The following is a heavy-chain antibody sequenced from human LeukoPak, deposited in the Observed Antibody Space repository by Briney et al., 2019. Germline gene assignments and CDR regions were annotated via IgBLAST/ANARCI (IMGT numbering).Heavy chain of an antibody. Sequence: PSETLSLTCTVSGDSISSSSYCWDWIRQPPGKGLEWIGNIYNSATTHYNPSLKTRITMSVDTSKNQFSLKLNSVTAADTGIYYCARHSRSAYTGYENAFDIWGQGTMVTVSS. V-gene: IGHV4-39*01. CDR1: GDSISSSSYC. J-gene: IGHJ3*02. CDR3: ARHSRSAYTGYENAFDI. CDR2: IYNSATT. D-gene: IGHD5-12*01.